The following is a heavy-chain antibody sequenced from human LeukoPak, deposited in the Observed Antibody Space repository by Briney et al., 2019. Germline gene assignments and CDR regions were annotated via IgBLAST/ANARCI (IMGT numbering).Heavy chain of an antibody. D-gene: IGHD3-10*01. J-gene: IGHJ5*02. V-gene: IGHV4-59*01. Sequence: PSETLSLTCTVSDGSISGNYWSWIRQPPGKGLDWIGYMYNRGDTNSNPSLKSRVTMSLDTSNNQFSLRLRSVTAADTAVYYCARRRVTFDTWGQGILVTVSS. CDR3: ARRRVTFDT. CDR1: DGSISGNY. CDR2: MYNRGDT.